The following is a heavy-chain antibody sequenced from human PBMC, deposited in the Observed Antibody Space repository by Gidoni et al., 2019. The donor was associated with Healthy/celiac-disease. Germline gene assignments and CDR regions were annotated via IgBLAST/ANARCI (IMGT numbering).Heavy chain of an antibody. D-gene: IGHD6-6*01. CDR2: ISWNSGSI. J-gene: IGHJ3*02. Sequence: EVQLVESGGGLVQPGRSLRLSCAASGFTFDAYAMHWFRQAPGKGLEWVSGISWNSGSIGYADSGKGRFTISRDNAKNSLYLQMNSLRAEDTALYYCAKGVGIAARPLDAFDIWGQGTMVTVSS. V-gene: IGHV3-9*01. CDR1: GFTFDAYA. CDR3: AKGVGIAARPLDAFDI.